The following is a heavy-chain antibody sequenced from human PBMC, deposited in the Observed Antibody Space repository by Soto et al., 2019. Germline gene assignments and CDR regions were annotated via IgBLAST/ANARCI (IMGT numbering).Heavy chain of an antibody. Sequence: QVQMVEAGGGVVQPGRSLRLSCAASGFTFSRYATHWVRQAPGKGLEWVAVISNDESNKYYADSVKGRFTISRDNSKNTLYLQMNSLRAEDTAVYYCARDGLWSGYFGWFDPWGQG. CDR1: GFTFSRYA. V-gene: IGHV3-30-3*01. J-gene: IGHJ5*02. D-gene: IGHD3-3*01. CDR3: ARDGLWSGYFGWFDP. CDR2: ISNDESNK.